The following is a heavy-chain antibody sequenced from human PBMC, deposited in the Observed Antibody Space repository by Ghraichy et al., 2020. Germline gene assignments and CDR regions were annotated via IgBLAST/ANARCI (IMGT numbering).Heavy chain of an antibody. CDR1: GGSISSYY. J-gene: IGHJ6*02. CDR3: AFGGDGVYYYGMDV. V-gene: IGHV4-59*01. D-gene: IGHD2-21*02. Sequence: SETLSLTCTVSGGSISSYYWSWIRQPPGKGLEWIGYIYYSGSTNYSPSLKSRVSISVDTSKNQFSLKLSSVTAADTAVYYCAFGGDGVYYYGMDVWGQGTTVTVSS. CDR2: IYYSGST.